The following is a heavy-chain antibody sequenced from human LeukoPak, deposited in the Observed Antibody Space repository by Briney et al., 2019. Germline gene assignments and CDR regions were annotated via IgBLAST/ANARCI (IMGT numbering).Heavy chain of an antibody. CDR3: ARAGLSYFDY. CDR1: GGSMSSGGYC. J-gene: IGHJ4*02. V-gene: IGHV4-61*08. CDR2: IYYSGST. Sequence: SETLSLTCTVSGGSMSSGGYCWSWIRQPPGKGLEWIGYIYYSGSTNYNPSLKSRVTISVDTSKNQFSLKLSSVTAADTAVYYCARAGLSYFDYWGQGTLVTVSS.